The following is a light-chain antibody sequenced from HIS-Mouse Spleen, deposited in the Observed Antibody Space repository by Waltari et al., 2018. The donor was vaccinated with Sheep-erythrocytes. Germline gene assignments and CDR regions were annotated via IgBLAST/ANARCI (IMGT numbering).Light chain of an antibody. Sequence: QSALTQPASVSGSPGQSLTISCTGTSSDVGSYNLVSWYQQHPGKAHKLMIYEGSKRPSGVSNRFSGSKSGNTASLTISGLQAEDEADYYCCSYAGSSTPWVFGGGTKLTVL. CDR2: EGS. CDR3: CSYAGSSTPWV. CDR1: SSDVGSYNL. V-gene: IGLV2-23*01. J-gene: IGLJ3*02.